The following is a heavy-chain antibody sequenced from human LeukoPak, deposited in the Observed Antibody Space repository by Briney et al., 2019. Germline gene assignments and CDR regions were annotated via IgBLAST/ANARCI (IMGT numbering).Heavy chain of an antibody. CDR1: GYSFPTYW. J-gene: IGHJ4*02. Sequence: RESLKISCKGSGYSFPTYWIAWVRQMPGKGLEWMGIIRPDDFDTRYSPSFQGRVTISVDKSITTAYLQWTSLKASDTAMYYCARFFHHSSAYLIYWGQGTLVSVS. CDR3: ARFFHHSSAYLIY. D-gene: IGHD3-22*01. CDR2: IRPDDFDT. V-gene: IGHV5-51*01.